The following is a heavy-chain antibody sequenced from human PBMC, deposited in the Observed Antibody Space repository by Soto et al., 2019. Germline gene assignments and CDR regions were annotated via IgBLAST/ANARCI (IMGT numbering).Heavy chain of an antibody. CDR2: IYHSGNT. Sequence: SETLSLTCAVSGGSISSSNWWSWVRQPPGKGLEWIGEIYHSGNTNYNPSLKSRVTMAVDKSRNQFSLKLSSVTAADTAVYYCARGRRSYKGYSSGYYGYFDYWGQGTLVTVSS. CDR3: ARGRRSYKGYSSGYYGYFDY. D-gene: IGHD3-22*01. V-gene: IGHV4-4*02. CDR1: GGSISSSNW. J-gene: IGHJ4*02.